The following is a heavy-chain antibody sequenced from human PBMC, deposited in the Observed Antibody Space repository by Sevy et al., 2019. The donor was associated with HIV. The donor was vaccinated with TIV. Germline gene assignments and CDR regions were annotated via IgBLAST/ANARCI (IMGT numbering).Heavy chain of an antibody. V-gene: IGHV4-59*01. CDR3: ARYYLAFCGGDCFSPYYFDS. D-gene: IGHD2-21*01. CDR1: GGSISSYY. J-gene: IGHJ4*02. CDR2: IYSSGST. Sequence: SETLSLTCSVSGGSISSYYWNWIRQPPGKGLERIGYIYSSGSTNYNPSLKSRFTISVVMSRNQFSLRLSSVTAADTAVDYCARYYLAFCGGDCFSPYYFDSWGQGTLVTVSS.